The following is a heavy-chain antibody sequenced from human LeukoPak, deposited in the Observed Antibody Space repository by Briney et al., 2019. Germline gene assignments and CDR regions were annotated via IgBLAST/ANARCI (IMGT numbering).Heavy chain of an antibody. D-gene: IGHD3-3*01. CDR2: IRSKAFGGST. J-gene: IGHJ4*02. Sequence: GGSLRLSCAASGFTFNNYAMSWVRQAPGKGLEWVGFIRSKAFGGSTEYAASVKGRFTISRDDSKSIAYLQMNSLKTEDTAVYYCTRDFTIFDYWGQGTLVTVSS. CDR1: GFTFNNYA. CDR3: TRDFTIFDY. V-gene: IGHV3-49*04.